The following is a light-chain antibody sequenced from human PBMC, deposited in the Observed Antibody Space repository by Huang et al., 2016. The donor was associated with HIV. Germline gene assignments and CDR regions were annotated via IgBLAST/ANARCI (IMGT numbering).Light chain of an antibody. CDR2: KVS. CDR3: MQGIQWPLT. Sequence: DIVLTQSPLTLTVTLGQPASISCRSSQSLLYHDGNTYLNWFQQRPGKSPRRLIYKVSNRDSGVPDRFSASGSGTEFTLKISRVEAEDVGVYYCMQGIQWPLTFGGGTKVQI. V-gene: IGKV2-30*01. CDR1: QSLLYHDGNTY. J-gene: IGKJ4*01.